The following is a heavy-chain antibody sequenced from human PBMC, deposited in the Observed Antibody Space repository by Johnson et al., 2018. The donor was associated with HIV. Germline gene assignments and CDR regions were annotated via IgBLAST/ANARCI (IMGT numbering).Heavy chain of an antibody. CDR1: GFTFSNAW. CDR2: IKSKTDGGTT. D-gene: IGHD6-13*01. V-gene: IGHV3-15*01. J-gene: IGHJ3*02. Sequence: VQLVESGGVVVQPGGSLRLSCAASGFTFSNAWMSCVRQAPGKGLEWVGRIKSKTDGGTTDYAAPVKGRFTISRDDSKNTLYLQMNSLKTEDTAVYYCTTDLGSWSAFDIWGQGTMVTVSS. CDR3: TTDLGSWSAFDI.